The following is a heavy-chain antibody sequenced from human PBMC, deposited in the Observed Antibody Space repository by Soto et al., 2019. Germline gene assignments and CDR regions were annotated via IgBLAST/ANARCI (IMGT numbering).Heavy chain of an antibody. Sequence: SETLSLTCTVSGGSISSSGYYWGWIRQPPGKGLEWIGCTYYSGTTYYNPSLKSRVTISVDTSKNQFSLKLSSVTAADTAVYYCARYSSVSGWFDPWVQGTLVTVSS. J-gene: IGHJ5*02. CDR1: GGSISSSGYY. V-gene: IGHV4-39*01. CDR3: ARYSSVSGWFDP. D-gene: IGHD2-21*01. CDR2: TYYSGTT.